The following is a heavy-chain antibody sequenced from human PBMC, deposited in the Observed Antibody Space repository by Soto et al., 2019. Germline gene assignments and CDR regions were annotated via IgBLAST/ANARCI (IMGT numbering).Heavy chain of an antibody. V-gene: IGHV3-30-3*01. J-gene: IGHJ6*02. D-gene: IGHD6-13*01. Sequence: PGGSLRLSCAASGFTFSSYAMHWVRQAPGKGLEWVAVISYDGSNKYYADSVKGRFTISRDNSKNTLYLQMNSLRAEDTAVYYCARDLNQQPKYGMDVWGQGT. CDR2: ISYDGSNK. CDR3: ARDLNQQPKYGMDV. CDR1: GFTFSSYA.